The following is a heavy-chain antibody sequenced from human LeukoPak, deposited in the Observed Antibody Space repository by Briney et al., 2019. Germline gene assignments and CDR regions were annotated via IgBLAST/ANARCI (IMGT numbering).Heavy chain of an antibody. D-gene: IGHD3-22*01. CDR3: ARNSPDRHHYYYYYMDV. Sequence: SVKVSCKASGGTLSSYAISWVRQAPGQGLEWIGGIIPIFGTANHAQKFQGGVTITTDESTSTAYMELSSLRSEDTAVYYCARNSPDRHHYYYYYMDVWGKGTTVNVSS. CDR2: IIPIFGTA. V-gene: IGHV1-69*05. CDR1: GGTLSSYA. J-gene: IGHJ6*03.